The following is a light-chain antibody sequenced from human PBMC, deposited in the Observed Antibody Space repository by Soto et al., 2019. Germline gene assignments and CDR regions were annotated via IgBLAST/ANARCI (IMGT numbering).Light chain of an antibody. J-gene: IGKJ1*01. CDR3: HQYSRYPWT. CDR2: KAS. V-gene: IGKV1-5*03. CDR1: QSVGSW. Sequence: QMTQSPSTLSASEGDRVNITCWASQSVGSWLAWHQKKPGRAPKVLVYKASNLQDGVPSRFSGSGSGTEFTLTISSLQPDDVATYFCHQYSRYPWTFGQGTKVEIK.